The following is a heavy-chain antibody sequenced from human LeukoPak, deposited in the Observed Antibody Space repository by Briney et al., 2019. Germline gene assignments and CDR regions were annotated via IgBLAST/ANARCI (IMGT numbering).Heavy chain of an antibody. CDR2: MNPNSGNT. CDR1: GYTFTSYD. J-gene: IGHJ4*02. Sequence: ASVKVSCKASGYTFTSYDINWVRQATGQGLEWMGWMNPNSGNTGYAQKFQGRVTMTRNTSISTAYMELSSLRSEDTAVYYCARGGYDSSGYLYYFDYWGQGTLGTVSS. D-gene: IGHD3-22*01. V-gene: IGHV1-8*01. CDR3: ARGGYDSSGYLYYFDY.